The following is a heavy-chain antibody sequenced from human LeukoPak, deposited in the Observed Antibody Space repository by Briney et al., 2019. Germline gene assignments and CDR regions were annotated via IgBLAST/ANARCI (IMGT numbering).Heavy chain of an antibody. CDR2: IYYSGST. Sequence: SETLSLTCTVSGGSISSSSYYWGWIRQPPGKGLEWIGSIYYSGSTYYNPSLKSRVTISVDTSKNQFSLKLSAVTAADTAGYSWGGDLAVAGTSFDSGGQGPLVTVP. J-gene: IGHJ4*02. CDR1: GGSISSSSYY. D-gene: IGHD6-19*01. V-gene: IGHV4-39*02. CDR3: GGDLAVAGTSFDS.